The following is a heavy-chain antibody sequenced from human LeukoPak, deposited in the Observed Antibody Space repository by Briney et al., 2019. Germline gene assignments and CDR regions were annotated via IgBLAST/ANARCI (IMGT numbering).Heavy chain of an antibody. CDR2: XSXXGSNK. V-gene: IGHV3-30*18. Sequence: LXXXAXGFTFSSYGMHWVRQAPGKGLEWVXXXSXXGSNKYYADSVKGRFTISRDNSKNTLYLQMNSLRAEDTAVYYCAKDDIAVAGTAYYYYGMDVWGQGTTVTVSS. CDR1: GFTFSSYG. J-gene: IGHJ6*02. CDR3: AKDDIAVAGTAYYYYGMDV. D-gene: IGHD6-19*01.